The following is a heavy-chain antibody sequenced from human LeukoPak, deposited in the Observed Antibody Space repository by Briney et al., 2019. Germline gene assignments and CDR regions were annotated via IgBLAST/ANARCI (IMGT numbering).Heavy chain of an antibody. CDR3: ARVIDCSSTSCYAGGYAFDI. Sequence: ASVKVSCKASGYTFTSYYMHWVRQAPGQGLEWMGIINPSGGSTSYAQKFQGRVTMTRDTSTNTVYMELSSLRSEDTAVYYCARVIDCSSTSCYAGGYAFDIWGQGTMVTVSS. CDR1: GYTFTSYY. V-gene: IGHV1-46*01. D-gene: IGHD2-2*01. CDR2: INPSGGST. J-gene: IGHJ3*02.